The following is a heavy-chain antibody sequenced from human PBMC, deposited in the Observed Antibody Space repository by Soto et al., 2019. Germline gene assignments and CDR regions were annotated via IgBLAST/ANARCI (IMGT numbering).Heavy chain of an antibody. V-gene: IGHV4-4*02. Sequence: PSETLSLTCAVSCGSISIRNWWSCVRQPPGKGLEWIGEIYHSGSTNYNPSLKSRVTISVDKTKNQFSLKLSSVTAADTAVYYCARGDYGGNLRGYYYYGMDVWGQGTTVTVSS. CDR1: CGSISIRNW. CDR2: IYHSGST. J-gene: IGHJ6*02. D-gene: IGHD4-17*01. CDR3: ARGDYGGNLRGYYYYGMDV.